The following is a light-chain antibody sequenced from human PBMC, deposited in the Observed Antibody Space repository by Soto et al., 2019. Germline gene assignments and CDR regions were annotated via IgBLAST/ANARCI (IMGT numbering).Light chain of an antibody. CDR2: WAS. CDR1: QGLLYSLDNKSY. CDR3: QQYLHTPHT. Sequence: DAVMTQSPDSLAASLGERATMRCKSSQGLLYSLDNKSYLAWYQQKPGQPPKLLIYWASTRASGVPDRFSGSGSGADCTLTINRLQAEHVAVYDCQQYLHTPHTFGQGTKLEIK. V-gene: IGKV4-1*01. J-gene: IGKJ1*01.